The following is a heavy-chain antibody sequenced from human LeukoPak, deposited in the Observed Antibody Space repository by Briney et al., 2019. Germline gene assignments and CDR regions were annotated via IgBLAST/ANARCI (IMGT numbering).Heavy chain of an antibody. CDR3: ARVRQSITIFGVVAYYFDY. CDR2: ISAYNGNT. J-gene: IGHJ4*02. Sequence: ASAKVSCKASGYTFTSYGISWVRQAPGQGLEWMGWISAYNGNTNYAQKLQGRVTMTTDTSTSTAYMELRSLRSDDTAVYYCARVRQSITIFGVVAYYFDYWGQGTLVTVSS. CDR1: GYTFTSYG. D-gene: IGHD3-3*01. V-gene: IGHV1-18*01.